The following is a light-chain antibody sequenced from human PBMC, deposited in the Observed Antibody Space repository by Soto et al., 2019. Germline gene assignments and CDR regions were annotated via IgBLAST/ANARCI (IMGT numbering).Light chain of an antibody. CDR3: QLYINCCAYT. V-gene: IGKV3-15*01. Sequence: EIVMTQSPATLSVSPGERATLSCRASQSVSSNLAWYQQKPGQAPRLLIYGASTRATGIPARFSGSGSGTEFSHTNSSLQSEDFAVDDRQLYINCCAYTFGQGTLLEIK. CDR1: QSVSSN. J-gene: IGKJ2*01. CDR2: GAS.